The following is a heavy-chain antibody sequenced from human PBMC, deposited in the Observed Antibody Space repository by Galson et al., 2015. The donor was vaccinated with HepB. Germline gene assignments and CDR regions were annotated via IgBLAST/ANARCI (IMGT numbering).Heavy chain of an antibody. CDR1: GYPISSGYY. Sequence: LSLTCDVSGYPISSGYYWGWIRQPPGKGLEWIGSIYHSGSTYYNPSLKSRVTISVDTSKNQFSLKLSSVTAADTAVYYCARDSSPAYYDLWSGYSYGMDVWGQGTTVTVSS. CDR2: IYHSGST. V-gene: IGHV4-38-2*02. CDR3: ARDSSPAYYDLWSGYSYGMDV. D-gene: IGHD3-3*01. J-gene: IGHJ6*02.